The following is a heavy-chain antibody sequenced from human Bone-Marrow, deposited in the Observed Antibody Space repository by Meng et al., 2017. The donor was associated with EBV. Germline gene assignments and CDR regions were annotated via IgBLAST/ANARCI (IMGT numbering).Heavy chain of an antibody. D-gene: IGHD5-24*01. V-gene: IGHV4-34*01. Sequence: QVQLQQRGAGLLKPSXXXXLTXXVXXESFSGYYWSWIRQPPGKGLEWIGEINHSGRTNYNPSLKSRVTISVDTSKNQFSLNLTSVTAADTAVYYCARGRNKRWVQVMTSVRGDYFDYWGQGTLVTVSS. J-gene: IGHJ4*02. CDR3: ARGRNKRWVQVMTSVRGDYFDY. CDR2: INHSGRT. CDR1: XESFSGYY.